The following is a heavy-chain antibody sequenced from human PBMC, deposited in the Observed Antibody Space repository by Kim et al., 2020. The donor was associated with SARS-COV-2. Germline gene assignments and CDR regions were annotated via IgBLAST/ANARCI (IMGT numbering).Heavy chain of an antibody. V-gene: IGHV1-3*04. D-gene: IGHD6-19*01. Sequence: ASVKVSCKASGYTFTSYAIHWMHQAPGQRLEWLGWINTGNGDTKYSQKFQGRVTITRDTSASTAYVELSSLRSEDTALYYCGSRPGIAVAGLDYWGQGTLVTVSS. CDR3: GSRPGIAVAGLDY. CDR1: GYTFTSYA. J-gene: IGHJ4*02. CDR2: INTGNGDT.